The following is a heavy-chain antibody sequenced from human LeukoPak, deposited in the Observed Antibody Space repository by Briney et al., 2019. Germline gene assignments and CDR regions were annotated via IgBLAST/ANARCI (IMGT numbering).Heavy chain of an antibody. D-gene: IGHD3-22*01. CDR2: IYTSGST. CDR3: ARGGYDSSGYHDY. CDR1: GGSISSSN. Sequence: PSETLSLTCTVSGGSISSSNGGGFGRPAGRGRGWFGRIYTSGSTNYNPSLKSRVTMSVDTSKNQFSLKLSSVTAADTAVYYCARGGYDSSGYHDYWGQGTLVTVSS. V-gene: IGHV4-4*07. J-gene: IGHJ4*02.